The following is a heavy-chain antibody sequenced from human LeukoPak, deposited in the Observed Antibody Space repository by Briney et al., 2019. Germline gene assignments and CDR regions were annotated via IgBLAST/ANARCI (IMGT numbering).Heavy chain of an antibody. CDR2: ISYNGDNK. CDR1: GFSFSTYG. Sequence: GGSLRLSCVASGFSFSTYGLHWVRQAPGKGLEWVAVISYNGDNKHYAESVKGRFTVSRDNSKSTLGLQMNSLSPEDTAVYHCAKAAGKYYTLGSYSFDYWGQGTLVTVSS. J-gene: IGHJ4*02. CDR3: AKAAGKYYTLGSYSFDY. D-gene: IGHD3-10*01. V-gene: IGHV3-30*18.